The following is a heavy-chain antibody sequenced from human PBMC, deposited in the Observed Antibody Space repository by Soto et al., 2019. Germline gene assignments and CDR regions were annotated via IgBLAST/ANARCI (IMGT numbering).Heavy chain of an antibody. J-gene: IGHJ3*02. Sequence: AALTISFKHFRKNFNNFLIPRVPPIARKGLEWMGIIYPGDSRTRYSPSFQGQVTISVDKSISTVYLQWSSLKASDTAMYYCARDLDYGGNSEASDISRQGTMVTVSS. CDR1: RKNFNNFL. V-gene: IGHV5-51*01. CDR2: IYPGDSRT. D-gene: IGHD4-17*01. CDR3: ARDLDYGGNSEASDI.